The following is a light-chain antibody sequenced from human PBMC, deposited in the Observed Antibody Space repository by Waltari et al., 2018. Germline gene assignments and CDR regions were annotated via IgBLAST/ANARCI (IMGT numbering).Light chain of an antibody. J-gene: IGKJ4*01. CDR3: QQYGSSLLT. CDR2: GAS. CDR1: QSVSSSY. Sequence: EIVLTQSPATLSLSPWERATLSCRASQSVSSSYLAWYQQKPGQAPRLLIYGASSRATGIPDRFSGSGSGTDVTLTISRLEPEDFAVYYGQQYGSSLLTFGGGTKVEIK. V-gene: IGKV3-20*01.